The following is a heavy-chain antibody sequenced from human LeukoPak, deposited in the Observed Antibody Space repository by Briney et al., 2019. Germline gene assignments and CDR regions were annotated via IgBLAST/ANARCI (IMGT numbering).Heavy chain of an antibody. D-gene: IGHD6-13*01. CDR3: ATRGTDNSSSWYVDY. Sequence: GGSLRLSCAASGFTFSSYAMHWVRQAPGKGLEWVAVISYDGSNKYYADSVKGRFTISRDNSKNTLYLQMNSLRAEDTAVYYCATRGTDNSSSWYVDYWGQGTLVTVSS. V-gene: IGHV3-30-3*01. J-gene: IGHJ4*02. CDR1: GFTFSSYA. CDR2: ISYDGSNK.